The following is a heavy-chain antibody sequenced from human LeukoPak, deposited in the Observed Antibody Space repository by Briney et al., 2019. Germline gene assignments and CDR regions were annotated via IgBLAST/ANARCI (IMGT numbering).Heavy chain of an antibody. CDR3: AKYYYDSSGYYYGAFDI. CDR1: GGSFSGYY. Sequence: SETLPLTCAVYGGSFSGYYWSWIRQPPGKGLEWIGEINHSGSTNYNPSLKSRVTISVDTSKNQFSLKLSSVTAADTAVYYCAKYYYDSSGYYYGAFDIWGQGTMVTVSS. CDR2: INHSGST. J-gene: IGHJ3*02. D-gene: IGHD3-22*01. V-gene: IGHV4-34*01.